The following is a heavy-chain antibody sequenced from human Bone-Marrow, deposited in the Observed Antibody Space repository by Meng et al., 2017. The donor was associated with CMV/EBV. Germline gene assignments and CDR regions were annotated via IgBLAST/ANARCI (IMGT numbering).Heavy chain of an antibody. CDR3: ASPGYCSSTSCHVYYYYGMDV. Sequence: SVKVSCKASGGTFSSYTISWVRQAPGQGLEWMGRIIPILGIANYAQKFQGRVTITADKSTSTAYMEPSSLRSEDTAVYYCASPGYCSSTSCHVYYYYGMDVWGQGTTVTVSS. D-gene: IGHD2-2*01. CDR2: IIPILGIA. V-gene: IGHV1-69*02. J-gene: IGHJ6*02. CDR1: GGTFSSYT.